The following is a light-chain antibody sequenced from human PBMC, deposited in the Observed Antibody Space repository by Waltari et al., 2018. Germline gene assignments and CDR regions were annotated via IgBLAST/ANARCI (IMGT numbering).Light chain of an antibody. Sequence: EIVMTQSQATMSMSPGERATLSCRASQPVSSNLAWYQQRPGQAPRLLIYGASTRATGVPARFSGSGSGTEFTLTISSLQSEDFTVYHCQQYNNLPTFGQGTKVEIK. CDR2: GAS. J-gene: IGKJ1*01. V-gene: IGKV3-15*01. CDR3: QQYNNLPT. CDR1: QPVSSN.